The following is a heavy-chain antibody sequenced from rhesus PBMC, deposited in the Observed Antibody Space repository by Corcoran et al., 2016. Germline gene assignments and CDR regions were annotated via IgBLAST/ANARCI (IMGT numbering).Heavy chain of an antibody. CDR3: AKRLDYFDY. Sequence: EVQLVESGGGLAKPGGSLRLSCAASGFTFRSYWMNWGRPPPGKGLEWISAINSGGGSTYYADSVKGRFTISRDNSKNTLSLQMNSLRAEDTAVYYCAKRLDYFDYWGQGVLVTVSS. J-gene: IGHJ4*01. V-gene: IGHV3S42*01. CDR1: GFTFRSYW. D-gene: IGHD6-31*01. CDR2: INSGGGST.